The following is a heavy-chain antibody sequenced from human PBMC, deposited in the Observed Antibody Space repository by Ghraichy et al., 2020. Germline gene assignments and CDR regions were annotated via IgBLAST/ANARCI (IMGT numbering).Heavy chain of an antibody. J-gene: IGHJ6*02. CDR1: GFTFSAYN. D-gene: IGHD4-23*01. Sequence: GGSLRLSCVGSGFTFSAYNMNWVRQSPGKGLEWVSYITSSSRSIFYADSVKGRFTISRDNAQNSVYLQMNSLRDDDTAVYYCARASTVVRFDYYDGMDVWGQGTTVTVSS. V-gene: IGHV3-48*02. CDR2: ITSSSRSI. CDR3: ARASTVVRFDYYDGMDV.